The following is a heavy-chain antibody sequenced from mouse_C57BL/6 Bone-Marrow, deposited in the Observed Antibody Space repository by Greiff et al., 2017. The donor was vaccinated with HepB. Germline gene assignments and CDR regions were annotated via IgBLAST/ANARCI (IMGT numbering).Heavy chain of an antibody. CDR3: ANHYGSSSSWYFDV. CDR2: IWSGGST. J-gene: IGHJ1*03. CDR1: GFSLTSYG. V-gene: IGHV2-2*01. Sequence: QVQLKESGPGLVQPSQSLSITCTVSGFSLTSYGVHWVRQSPGKGLEWLGVIWSGGSTDYNAAFISRLSISKDNSKSQVFFKMNSLQADDTAIYYCANHYGSSSSWYFDVWGTGTTVTVSS. D-gene: IGHD1-1*01.